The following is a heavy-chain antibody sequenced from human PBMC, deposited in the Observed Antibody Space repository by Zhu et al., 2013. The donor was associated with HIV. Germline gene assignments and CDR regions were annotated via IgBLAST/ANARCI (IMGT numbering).Heavy chain of an antibody. Sequence: QVQLVQSGAEVKKPGASVKVSCKGSGFTFNGYYIHWVRQAPGQGLEWMGWINPYTDGTNFAQQFQGRVTMTRDTSISTAYMELSSLRSDDTAVYYCAKDLSGAYSTSWQSAYWYFDFWGCGTLVTVSS. D-gene: IGHD6-13*01. V-gene: IGHV1-2*02. J-gene: IGHJ2*01. CDR3: AKDLSGAYSTSWQSAYWYFDF. CDR1: GFTFNGYY. CDR2: INPYTDGT.